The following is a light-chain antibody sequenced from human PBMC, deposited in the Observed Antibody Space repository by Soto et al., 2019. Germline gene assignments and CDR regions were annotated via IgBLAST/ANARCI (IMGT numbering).Light chain of an antibody. CDR3: QQRSSWPT. CDR2: DTS. J-gene: IGKJ2*01. CDR1: QSVNSY. Sequence: EIVLTQSPATLSWSPGERATLSCRASQSVNSYLAWYQQKCGQAPRLLIYDTSNRATGIPDRFSGSGSGTDFTLTISSLEPEDFAVYYCQQRSSWPTFCQGTRLEIK. V-gene: IGKV3-11*01.